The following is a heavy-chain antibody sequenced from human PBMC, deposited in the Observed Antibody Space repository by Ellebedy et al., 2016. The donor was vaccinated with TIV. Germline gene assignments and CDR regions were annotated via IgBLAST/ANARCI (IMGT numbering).Heavy chain of an antibody. CDR1: GYTFTDYY. Sequence: ASVKVSCKASGYTFTDYYIHWVRQAPGQVPEWMGWLRPSSGATKYAQKFQGRVTMTRDTSISTAYMELSSLRSDDTAVYFCARGVTAITGWYFDLWGRGTLVTVS. CDR2: LRPSSGAT. CDR3: ARGVTAITGWYFDL. V-gene: IGHV1-2*02. J-gene: IGHJ2*01. D-gene: IGHD2-21*02.